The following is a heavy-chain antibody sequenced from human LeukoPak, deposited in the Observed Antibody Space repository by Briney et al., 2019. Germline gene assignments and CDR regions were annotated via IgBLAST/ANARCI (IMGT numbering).Heavy chain of an antibody. V-gene: IGHV1-18*01. CDR3: ARADGVGSTWDQGGSRDAFDI. CDR2: TSAYNGNT. Sequence: ASVKVSCKASGYTFTSYGISWVRQAPGQGLEWMGWTSAYNGNTNFAQKLQGRVTMTTDTSTSTAYKELSSLRSDDTAVYYCARADGVGSTWDQGGSRDAFDIWGQGTKVTVSS. J-gene: IGHJ3*02. D-gene: IGHD6-13*01. CDR1: GYTFTSYG.